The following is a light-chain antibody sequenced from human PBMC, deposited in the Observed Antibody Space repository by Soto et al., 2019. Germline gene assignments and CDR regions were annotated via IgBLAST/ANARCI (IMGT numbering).Light chain of an antibody. V-gene: IGLV2-8*01. J-gene: IGLJ1*01. CDR1: KPDIGVYDF. CDR2: EVF. Sequence: QSALTQPPSAPGSPGQSVTISCTGPKPDIGVYDFVSWYQHLPGKAPRLIIYEVFQRPSGVPDRFSGSKSGNTASLTVSGLQAADEADYFGKSYAGSNTYVFGSGTKVTGL. CDR3: KSYAGSNTYV.